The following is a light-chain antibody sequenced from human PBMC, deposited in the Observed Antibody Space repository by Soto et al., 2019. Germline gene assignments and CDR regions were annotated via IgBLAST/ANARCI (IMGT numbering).Light chain of an antibody. V-gene: IGLV2-14*01. CDR3: SSFTSSSTWV. CDR1: SSDIGRYDY. CDR2: EVI. J-gene: IGLJ3*02. Sequence: QSVLTQPASVSGSPGQSITISCTGTSSDIGRYDYVSWFQQHPGIAPKLLIYEVINRPSGVSIRFSGSKSGSTASLTISGLQAEDEADFYCSSFTSSSTWVFGGGTKLTVL.